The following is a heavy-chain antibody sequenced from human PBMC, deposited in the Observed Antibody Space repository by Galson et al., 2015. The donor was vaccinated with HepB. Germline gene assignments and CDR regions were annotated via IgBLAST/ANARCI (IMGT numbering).Heavy chain of an antibody. CDR1: GYTFTSYD. CDR2: INPNSGGT. D-gene: IGHD3-9*01. V-gene: IGHV1-2*04. CDR3: ARVRYLYGMDV. Sequence: SVKVSCKASGYTFTSYDINWVRQATGQGLEWMGWINPNSGGTNYAQKFQGWVTMTRDTSISTAYMELSRLRSDDTAVYYCARVRYLYGMDVWGQGTTVTVSS. J-gene: IGHJ6*02.